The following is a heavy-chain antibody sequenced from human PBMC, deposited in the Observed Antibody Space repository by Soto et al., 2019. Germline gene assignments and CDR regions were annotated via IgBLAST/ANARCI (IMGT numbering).Heavy chain of an antibody. CDR1: GGTFSSYA. Sequence: SVKVSCKASGGTFSSYAISWVRQAPGQGLEWMGGIIPIFGTANYAQKFQGRVTITADKSTSTTYMELRSLRSDDTAVYFCARGRGYSLIPVVDDAVDVWGQGTLVTVSS. CDR3: ARGRGYSLIPVVDDAVDV. D-gene: IGHD5-12*01. CDR2: IIPIFGTA. J-gene: IGHJ3*01. V-gene: IGHV1-69*06.